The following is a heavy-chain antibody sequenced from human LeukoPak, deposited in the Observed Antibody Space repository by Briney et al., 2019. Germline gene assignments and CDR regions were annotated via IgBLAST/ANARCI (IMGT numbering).Heavy chain of an antibody. D-gene: IGHD2/OR15-2a*01. CDR2: IYPRDGST. CDR3: ARDQECFDY. CDR1: GYTFTSNC. J-gene: IGHJ4*02. Sequence: ASVKVSCKASGYTFTSNCIHWVRQAPGQGLEWMGMIYPRDGSTSYAQKFQGRVTVTRDTSTSTVHMELSGLRSEDTDVYYCARDQECFDYWGQGTLVTVSS. V-gene: IGHV1-46*01.